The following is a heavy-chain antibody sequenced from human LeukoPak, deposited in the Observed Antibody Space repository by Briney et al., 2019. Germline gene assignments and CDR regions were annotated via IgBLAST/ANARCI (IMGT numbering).Heavy chain of an antibody. CDR1: GFSVSTVGMC. V-gene: IGHV2-70*11. D-gene: IGHD1-7*01. Sequence: SGPALVKLTQTLTLTCTFSGFSVSTVGMCVSWIRQPPGKALEWLARIDWDDRKYYSTSLKTRLTISKDTSKNQVVLTMTPMDPVDTATYYCARTFITETSGNWFDPWGQGTLVTVSS. CDR3: ARTFITETSGNWFDP. J-gene: IGHJ5*02. CDR2: IDWDDRK.